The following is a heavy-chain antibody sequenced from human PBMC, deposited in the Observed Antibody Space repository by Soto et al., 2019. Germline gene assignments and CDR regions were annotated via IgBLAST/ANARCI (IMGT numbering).Heavy chain of an antibody. CDR2: INQGGTT. V-gene: IGHV4-34*01. J-gene: IGHJ4*02. CDR1: GGSFSGHY. Sequence: QVQLQQWGAGLLKPSETLSLTCAVYGGSFSGHYWCWIRQPPGKGLEWIGEINQGGTTNYNPSLKSRVTISVDTSKNQFSLKLSSVTAADTAVYYCARGVPGYSSSWYAYWGQGTLVTVSS. CDR3: ARGVPGYSSSWYAY. D-gene: IGHD6-13*01.